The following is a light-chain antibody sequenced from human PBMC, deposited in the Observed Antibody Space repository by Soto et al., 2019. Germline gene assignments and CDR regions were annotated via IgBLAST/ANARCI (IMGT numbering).Light chain of an antibody. CDR1: QSVGSA. Sequence: EIVMTQSPATLSVSPGETATLSCRASQSVGSAVAWYQHKPSQAPRLLIVGASIRAPGVPGRFSGGGSGTECTFTISSLQSEDFAVYYCQQYRNWPPRTFGGGTSVEIK. J-gene: IGKJ4*01. V-gene: IGKV3-15*01. CDR3: QQYRNWPPRT. CDR2: GAS.